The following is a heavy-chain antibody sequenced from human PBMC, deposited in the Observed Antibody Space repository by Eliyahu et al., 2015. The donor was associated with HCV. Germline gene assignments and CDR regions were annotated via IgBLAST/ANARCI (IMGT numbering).Heavy chain of an antibody. D-gene: IGHD6-19*01. CDR1: GXTFTSYG. Sequence: QVQLVQSGAEVKKPGASVKVSXKASGXTFTSYGISXVRQAPGQGLEWMGWISAYNGNTNYAQKLQGRVTMTTDTSTSTAYMELRSLRSDDTAVYYCARLKYDSSGWSTFDYWGQGTLVTVSS. CDR3: ARLKYDSSGWSTFDY. V-gene: IGHV1-18*04. CDR2: ISAYNGNT. J-gene: IGHJ4*02.